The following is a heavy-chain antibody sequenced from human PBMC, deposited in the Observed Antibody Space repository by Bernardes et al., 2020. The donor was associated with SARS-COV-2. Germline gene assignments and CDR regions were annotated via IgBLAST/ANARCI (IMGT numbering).Heavy chain of an antibody. D-gene: IGHD2-2*01. CDR2: IYPGDSDT. V-gene: IGHV5-51*01. Sequence: GESLKISCKGSGYSFTSYWIGCVRQMPGKGLEWMGIIYPGDSDTRYSPSFQGQVTISADKSISTAYLQWSSLKASDTAMYYCARWGSTLSPNVVVPAARSEDSCDVWGQGPMVTVST. J-gene: IGHJ3*01. CDR1: GYSFTSYW. CDR3: ARWGSTLSPNVVVPAARSEDSCDV.